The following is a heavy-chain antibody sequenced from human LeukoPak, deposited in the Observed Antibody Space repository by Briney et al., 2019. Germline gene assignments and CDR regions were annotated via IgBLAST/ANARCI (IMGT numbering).Heavy chain of an antibody. V-gene: IGHV3-23*01. CDR1: GFTFSSKS. J-gene: IGHJ4*02. D-gene: IGHD2-8*02. CDR3: AKTVYWYYFDY. Sequence: PGGSLRLSCAASGFTFSSKSMTWVRQAPGKGLEWVSAISGNGVDTFYADSVKGRFTISRDNSRNTLYLQMNSLRAEDTAVYYCAKTVYWYYFDYWGQGTLVTVSS. CDR2: ISGNGVDT.